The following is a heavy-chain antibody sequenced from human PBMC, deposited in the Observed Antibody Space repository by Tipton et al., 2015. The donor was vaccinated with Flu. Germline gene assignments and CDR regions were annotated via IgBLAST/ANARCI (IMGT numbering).Heavy chain of an antibody. CDR3: VRKGFGDY. CDR1: GFTISDYW. Sequence: SLRLSCAASGFTISDYWMAWVRQAPGKGLEWVANIKQDGSERYYVDSVKGRFTISRDNAKNSLFLQMNSLRAEDTAVYYCVRKGFGDYWGQGILVTVSS. D-gene: IGHD3-10*01. V-gene: IGHV3-7*01. J-gene: IGHJ4*02. CDR2: IKQDGSER.